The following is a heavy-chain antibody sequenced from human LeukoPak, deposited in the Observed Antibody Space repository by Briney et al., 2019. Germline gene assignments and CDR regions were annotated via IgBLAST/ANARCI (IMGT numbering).Heavy chain of an antibody. CDR1: GFTFSSYW. Sequence: GGSLRLSCAASGFTFSSYWMSWVRQAPGKGLEWVANIKQEGSEKYYVDSVKGRFNISRDNAKHSLYLQMNSLGPEDTAVYYCARDPYSGNYGTYYYYYMDVWGKGTTVTISS. J-gene: IGHJ6*03. CDR3: ARDPYSGNYGTYYYYYMDV. V-gene: IGHV3-7*01. CDR2: IKQEGSEK. D-gene: IGHD1-26*01.